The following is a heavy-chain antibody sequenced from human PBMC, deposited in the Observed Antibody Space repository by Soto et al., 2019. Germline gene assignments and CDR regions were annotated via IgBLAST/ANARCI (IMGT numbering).Heavy chain of an antibody. D-gene: IGHD6-19*01. Sequence: ASVKVSCKVSGYTLTELSMHWVRQALGKGLEWMGGFDPEDGETIYAQKFQGRVTMTEDTSTDTAYMELSSLRSEDTAVYYCATYIIAVASYYFDYWGQGTLVTVS. CDR2: FDPEDGET. J-gene: IGHJ4*02. V-gene: IGHV1-24*01. CDR3: ATYIIAVASYYFDY. CDR1: GYTLTELS.